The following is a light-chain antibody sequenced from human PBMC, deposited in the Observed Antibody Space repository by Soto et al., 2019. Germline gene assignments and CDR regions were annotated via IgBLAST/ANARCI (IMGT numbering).Light chain of an antibody. CDR3: QQYDTYWT. CDR2: KAS. CDR1: QRISNW. V-gene: IGKV1-5*03. Sequence: DIQMTQSPSTLSASVGDRVTITCRASQRISNWLAWYQQKPGKAPKLLIYKASSLESGVPSRFTGSGSGTEFTLTISSLQPDDFATYYCQQYDTYWTFGQGTKVVIK. J-gene: IGKJ1*01.